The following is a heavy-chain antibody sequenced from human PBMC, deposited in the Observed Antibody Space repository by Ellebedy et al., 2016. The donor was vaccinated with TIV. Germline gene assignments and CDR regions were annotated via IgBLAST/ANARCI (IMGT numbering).Heavy chain of an antibody. J-gene: IGHJ5*02. Sequence: SETLSLTXSVSGDSVSSAGYYWSWIRQPPGKGLEWIGCIYYSGSTNYNPSLNSRVTISLDTSKNQFSLILTSVTAADTAVYYCARTTTTQQPNWFNPWGQGSLVTVSS. CDR2: IYYSGST. V-gene: IGHV4-61*08. D-gene: IGHD6-13*01. CDR1: GDSVSSAGYY. CDR3: ARTTTTQQPNWFNP.